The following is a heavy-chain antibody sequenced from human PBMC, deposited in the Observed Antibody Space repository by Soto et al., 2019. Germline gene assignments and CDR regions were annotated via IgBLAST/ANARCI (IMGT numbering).Heavy chain of an antibody. V-gene: IGHV4-4*08. D-gene: IGHD2-21*02. J-gene: IGHJ6*02. CDR2: VYTSDYT. CDR3: ASSAGNPGHCFYYNGMDV. Sequence: SETLSLTCSVSGASIRSYYWHWIRQPPGKGLEWIGYVYTSDYTRYSSSLKSRVTISVDTSKSQFYLRLNSVTAADTAVYYCASSAGNPGHCFYYNGMDVWGQGTTVTVSS. CDR1: GASIRSYY.